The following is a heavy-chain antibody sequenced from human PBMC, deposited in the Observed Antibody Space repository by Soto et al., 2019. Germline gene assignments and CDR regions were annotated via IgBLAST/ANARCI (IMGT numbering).Heavy chain of an antibody. CDR3: AKAFDYYYGMDV. CDR1: GFTLDDYA. V-gene: IGHV3-9*01. J-gene: IGHJ6*02. CDR2: ISWNSGSI. Sequence: PGGSLRLSCAASGFTLDDYAMHWVRQAPGKGLEWVSGISWNSGSIGYADSVKGRFTISRDNAKNSLYLQMNSLRAEDTALYYCAKAFDYYYGMDVWGQGTTVTVSS.